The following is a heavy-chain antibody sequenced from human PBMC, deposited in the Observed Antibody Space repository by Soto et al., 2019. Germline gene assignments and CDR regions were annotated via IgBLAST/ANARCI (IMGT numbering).Heavy chain of an antibody. CDR1: AYTFTNFA. J-gene: IGHJ3*02. D-gene: IGHD3-16*01. CDR2: VSAFNGNT. CDR3: ASRVRYDDYGPGAFHI. Sequence: QVQLVQSGAEVKRPGASVKVSCKPSAYTFTNFAFSWVRQAPGQGLEWMGWVSAFNGNTNYAQNFQGRVTMTTDTSTNTAYMELRSQRSDDTAVYYCASRVRYDDYGPGAFHIWGQGTLVTVSS. V-gene: IGHV1-18*01.